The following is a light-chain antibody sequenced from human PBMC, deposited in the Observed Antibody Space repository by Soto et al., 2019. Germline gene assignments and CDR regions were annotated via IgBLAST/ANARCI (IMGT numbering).Light chain of an antibody. CDR2: AAS. Sequence: DIQMTQSPSSLSASVGDRVTITCRANESIVGYLNWYQQKPGKAPKLLIYAASSLRSGVPSRFSGSGSGTDFTLTISSPQPEDFATYHCQQSYTTPFTFGPGTQVDIK. CDR3: QQSYTTPFT. J-gene: IGKJ3*01. V-gene: IGKV1-39*01. CDR1: ESIVGY.